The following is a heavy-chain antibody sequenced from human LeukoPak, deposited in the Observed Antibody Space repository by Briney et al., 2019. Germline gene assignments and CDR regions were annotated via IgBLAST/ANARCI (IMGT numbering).Heavy chain of an antibody. Sequence: PAASVKVSCKASGYTFTSYGISWVRQAPGQGLECMGWISAYNGDTNYAQKLQGRVTMTTDTSTSTAYMELRSLRSDDTAVYYCARADIRAIASSGWYGFDYWGQGTLVTVSS. CDR2: ISAYNGDT. V-gene: IGHV1-18*01. CDR3: ARADIRAIASSGWYGFDY. CDR1: GYTFTSYG. D-gene: IGHD6-19*01. J-gene: IGHJ4*02.